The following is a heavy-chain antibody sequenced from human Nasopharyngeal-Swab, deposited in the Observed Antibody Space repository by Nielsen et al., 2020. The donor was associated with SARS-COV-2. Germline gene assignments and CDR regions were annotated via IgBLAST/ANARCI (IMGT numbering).Heavy chain of an antibody. CDR2: ISYDGSNK. Sequence: GESLKISCAASGFTFSSYAMHWVRQAPGKGLEWVAVISYDGSNKYYADSVKGRFTISRDNSKNTLYPQMNSLRAEDTAVYYCARGKYYDILTGYADAFDIWGQGTMVTVSS. CDR3: ARGKYYDILTGYADAFDI. J-gene: IGHJ3*02. V-gene: IGHV3-30-3*01. D-gene: IGHD3-9*01. CDR1: GFTFSSYA.